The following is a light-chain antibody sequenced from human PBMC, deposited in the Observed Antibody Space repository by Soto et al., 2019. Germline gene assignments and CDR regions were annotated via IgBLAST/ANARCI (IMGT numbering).Light chain of an antibody. V-gene: IGLV2-8*01. Sequence: QSVLTQPPSASGSHGQSVTISCTGTSSDVGGYNFVSWYQQHPGKAPKLTIYDVTKRPSGVPDRFSGSKSGNTASLTVSGLQAEDEADYYCSSYAGSNKVVFGGGTQLTVL. CDR3: SSYAGSNKVV. CDR1: SSDVGGYNF. CDR2: DVT. J-gene: IGLJ2*01.